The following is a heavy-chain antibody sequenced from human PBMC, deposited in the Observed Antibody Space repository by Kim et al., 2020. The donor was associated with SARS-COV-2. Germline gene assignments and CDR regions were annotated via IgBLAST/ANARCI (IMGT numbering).Heavy chain of an antibody. CDR3: AGNPGIAAAGTMGRPDY. V-gene: IGHV3-33*05. CDR1: GFTFSSYG. CDR2: ISYDGSNK. D-gene: IGHD6-13*01. Sequence: GGSLRLSCAASGFTFSSYGMHWVRQAPGKGLEWVAVISYDGSNKYYADSVKGRFTISRDNSKNTLYLQMNSLRAEDTAVYYCAGNPGIAAAGTMGRPDYWGQGTLVTVSS. J-gene: IGHJ4*02.